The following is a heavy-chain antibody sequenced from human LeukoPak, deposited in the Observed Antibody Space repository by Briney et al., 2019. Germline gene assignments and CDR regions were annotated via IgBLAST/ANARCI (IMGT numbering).Heavy chain of an antibody. CDR3: ARGGVDHNWFDP. Sequence: ASVKVSCKASGYTFTSYYMHWVRQAPGQGLEWLGIINPSGGSTSYAQRFQVRVSMTSDTSTSTVYMELSSLRSEDTAVYYCARGGVDHNWFDPWGQGTLVTVSS. V-gene: IGHV1-46*01. CDR2: INPSGGST. J-gene: IGHJ5*02. CDR1: GYTFTSYY.